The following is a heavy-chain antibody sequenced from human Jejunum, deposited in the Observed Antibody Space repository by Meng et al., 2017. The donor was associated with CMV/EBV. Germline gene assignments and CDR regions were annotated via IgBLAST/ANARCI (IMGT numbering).Heavy chain of an antibody. CDR3: ARGQYYHDSTGYYS. J-gene: IGHJ4*02. Sequence: VSGGSINNYYWSWVRQPPGKGLEWVGHIYYNGSTNYNPSLKSRVTISVDASKNQFSLKLSSVTAADTAVYYCARGQYYHDSTGYYSWGQGRLVTVSS. D-gene: IGHD3-22*01. V-gene: IGHV4-59*01. CDR2: IYYNGST. CDR1: GGSINNYY.